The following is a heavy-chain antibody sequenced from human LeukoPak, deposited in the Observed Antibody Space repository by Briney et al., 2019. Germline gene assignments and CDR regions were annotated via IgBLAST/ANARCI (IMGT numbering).Heavy chain of an antibody. CDR1: GGTFSSYA. Sequence: GASVKVSCKASGGTFSSYAISWVRQAPGQGLEWMGGIIPIFGTANYAQKFQGRVTITTDESTSTAYMELSSLRSEDTAVYYCARAQVGATTAFDYWGQGTLVTVSS. V-gene: IGHV1-69*05. CDR2: IIPIFGTA. J-gene: IGHJ4*02. CDR3: ARAQVGATTAFDY. D-gene: IGHD1-26*01.